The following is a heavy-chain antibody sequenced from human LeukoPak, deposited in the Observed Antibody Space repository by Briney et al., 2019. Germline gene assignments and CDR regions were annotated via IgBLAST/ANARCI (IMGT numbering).Heavy chain of an antibody. CDR3: AREGEGSGYYDY. D-gene: IGHD3-16*01. J-gene: IGHJ4*02. CDR1: GFIFSDYY. CDR2: ISDSGGTI. V-gene: IGHV3-11*01. Sequence: PGGSLRLSCAASGFIFSDYYMSWIRQAPGKGLEWVSYISDSGGTICYADSVKGRFTISRDNAKNSLYLQMNSLRAEDTAVYYCAREGEGSGYYDYWGQGTLVTVSS.